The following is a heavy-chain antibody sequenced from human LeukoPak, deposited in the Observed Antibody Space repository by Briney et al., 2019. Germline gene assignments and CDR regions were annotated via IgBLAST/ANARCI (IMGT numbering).Heavy chain of an antibody. J-gene: IGHJ4*02. CDR2: FDREDGAT. CDR3: ATRGYSGSYYGY. D-gene: IGHD1-26*01. V-gene: IGHV1-24*01. Sequence: APVKASCKLSGYTLTDLSFHWVRQPPGKGGEGMGGFDREDGATIYAQKFQCRVTMNEDTSTDTAYMELSSVRSEHTAVYYCATRGYSGSYYGYWGQGTLVTVSS. CDR1: GYTLTDLS.